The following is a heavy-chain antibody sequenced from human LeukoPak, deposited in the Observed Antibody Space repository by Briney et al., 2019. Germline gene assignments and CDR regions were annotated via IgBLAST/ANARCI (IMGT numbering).Heavy chain of an antibody. J-gene: IGHJ4*02. D-gene: IGHD2-21*02. CDR1: GCTFHNAW. CDR2: IKSKTDGGTT. V-gene: IGHV3-15*01. CDR3: TREAVTANGYFDY. Sequence: GGSLRLSCAPSGCTFHNAWMTWVRHAPGKGLECVGRIKSKTDGGTTDYAAPVKGRFTISRDDSKNTLYLQMNSLKTEDTAVYYCTREAVTANGYFDYWGQGTLVTVSS.